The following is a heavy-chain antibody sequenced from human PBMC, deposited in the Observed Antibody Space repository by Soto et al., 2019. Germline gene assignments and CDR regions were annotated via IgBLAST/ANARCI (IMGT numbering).Heavy chain of an antibody. Sequence: TLSLTCTVSGGSISSSSYYWGWIRQPPGKGLEWIGSIYYSGSTYYNPSLKSRVTISVDTSKNQFSLKLSSVTAADTAVYYCARRQRDGYTLSWFDPWGQGTLVTVSS. CDR3: ARRQRDGYTLSWFDP. CDR1: GGSISSSSYY. J-gene: IGHJ5*02. D-gene: IGHD5-12*01. CDR2: IYYSGST. V-gene: IGHV4-39*01.